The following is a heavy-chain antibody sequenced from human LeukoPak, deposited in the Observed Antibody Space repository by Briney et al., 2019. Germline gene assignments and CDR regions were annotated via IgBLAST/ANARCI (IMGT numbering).Heavy chain of an antibody. CDR3: ASPADVGPFDM. D-gene: IGHD2-2*01. Sequence: PSETLSLTCTVSGVSFISGEYYWSWVRQSPGKGLEWIGTVSYTGSTDYNPSLKSRVNMSVDNSKSQFSLRLSSVTAADTAVYFCASPADVGPFDMWGQGTMVTVSS. CDR1: GVSFISGEYY. J-gene: IGHJ3*02. CDR2: VSYTGST. V-gene: IGHV4-30-4*08.